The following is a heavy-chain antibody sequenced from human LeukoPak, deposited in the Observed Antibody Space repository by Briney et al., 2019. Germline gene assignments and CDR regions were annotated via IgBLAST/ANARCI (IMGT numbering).Heavy chain of an antibody. V-gene: IGHV4-39*01. D-gene: IGHD1-26*01. CDR1: GGSISSSSYY. CDR3: ARQYESLLGATIDY. J-gene: IGHJ4*02. CDR2: IYYSGST. Sequence: PTETLSHTCTVSGGSISSSSYYWGWIRQPPGKWLEWIGSIYYSGSTYYNPSLKSRVTISVDTSKNQFSLKLSSVTAADTAVYYCARQYESLLGATIDYWGQGTLVTVSS.